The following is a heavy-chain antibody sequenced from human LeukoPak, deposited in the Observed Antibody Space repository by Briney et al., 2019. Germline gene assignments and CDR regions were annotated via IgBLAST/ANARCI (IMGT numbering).Heavy chain of an antibody. Sequence: TLSLTCTVSGGSISSTNYYWGWIRQPPGKGLEWIGSIYYSGSTYYNPSLKSRVTISVDTSKNQFSLKLSSVTAADTAVYYCASGVMVRGVNWFDPWGQGTLVTVSS. V-gene: IGHV4-39*01. D-gene: IGHD3-10*01. CDR3: ASGVMVRGVNWFDP. CDR2: IYYSGST. CDR1: GGSISSTNYY. J-gene: IGHJ5*02.